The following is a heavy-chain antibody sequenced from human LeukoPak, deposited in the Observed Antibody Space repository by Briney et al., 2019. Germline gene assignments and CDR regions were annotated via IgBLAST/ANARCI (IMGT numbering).Heavy chain of an antibody. Sequence: ASVKVSCKASGYTFTGYYLHWMRQAPGQGLEWMGRINANSGGTAYAQKFQGRVTMTRDKSTTTAYMELSSLTSDDTAVYFCAKGEVSYGSGSPHIDYWAQGTLVTVSS. CDR3: AKGEVSYGSGSPHIDY. V-gene: IGHV1-2*02. CDR1: GYTFTGYY. D-gene: IGHD3-10*01. CDR2: INANSGGT. J-gene: IGHJ4*02.